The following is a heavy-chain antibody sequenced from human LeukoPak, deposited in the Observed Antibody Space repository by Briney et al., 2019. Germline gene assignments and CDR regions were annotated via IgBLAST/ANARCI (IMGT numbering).Heavy chain of an antibody. J-gene: IGHJ6*02. V-gene: IGHV1-69*04. CDR1: GGTFNTYA. CDR3: ARFPVRGYTYGSVIHHMDV. CDR2: IIPILDVA. D-gene: IGHD5-18*01. Sequence: SVKVSCEASGGTFNTYAITWVRQAPGQGLEWMGRIIPILDVADSAQRFQGRVTITADRSTSTVYMELNSLRSEDTAIYYCARFPVRGYTYGSVIHHMDVWGQGTTVIVSS.